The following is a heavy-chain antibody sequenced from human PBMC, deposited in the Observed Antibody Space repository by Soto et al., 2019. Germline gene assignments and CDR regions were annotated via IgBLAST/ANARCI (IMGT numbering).Heavy chain of an antibody. CDR3: ARENSYFDY. CDR2: ISAYNANA. Sequence: QIQLLQSVAEAKKPGASVKVTCKASGYSFRNFVISWVRQAPGQGLEWMGWISAYNANANYAQKFQGRLTMTADTSTSTAYMELRSLRSDDTAVYYCARENSYFDYWGQGTLVTVSS. CDR1: GYSFRNFV. V-gene: IGHV1-18*01. J-gene: IGHJ4*02.